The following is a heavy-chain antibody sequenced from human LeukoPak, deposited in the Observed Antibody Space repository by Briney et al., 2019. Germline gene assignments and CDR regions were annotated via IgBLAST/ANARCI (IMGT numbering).Heavy chain of an antibody. Sequence: ASVKVSCKASGYTFTSYGISWLRQAPGQGLEWMGWISAYNGNTNFAQKLQGRVTMTTDTSTSTAYMDLRSLRSDDTAVYYCARDQAATNTQVRFCLDWGQGTLATVSS. V-gene: IGHV1-18*01. CDR2: ISAYNGNT. CDR1: GYTFTSYG. CDR3: ARDQAATNTQVRFCLD. D-gene: IGHD3-9*01. J-gene: IGHJ4*02.